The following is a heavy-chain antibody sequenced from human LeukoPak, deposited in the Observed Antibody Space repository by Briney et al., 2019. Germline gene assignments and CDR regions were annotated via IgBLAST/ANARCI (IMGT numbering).Heavy chain of an antibody. Sequence: SETLSLTCTVSGGSFSNYYWSWIRQPAGKGLEWIGRIYTSGSTNYNPSVKSRVTMSVDTSNNQFSLKLTSVTAADTAVYYCARQPPQYYGMDIWGQGTTVTVSS. D-gene: IGHD1-14*01. J-gene: IGHJ6*02. V-gene: IGHV4-4*07. CDR2: IYTSGST. CDR3: ARQPPQYYGMDI. CDR1: GGSFSNYY.